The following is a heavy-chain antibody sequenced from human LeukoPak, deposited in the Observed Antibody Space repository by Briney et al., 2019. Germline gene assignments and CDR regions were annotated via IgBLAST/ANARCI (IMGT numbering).Heavy chain of an antibody. CDR3: ARARGPDFWSGYAYDY. CDR1: GCTFTGYY. CDR2: INPNSGGT. V-gene: IGHV1-2*02. Sequence: EASVKVSCKASGCTFTGYYMHWVRQAPGQGLEWMGWINPNSGGTNYAQKFQGRVTMTRDTSISTAYMELSRLRSDDTAVYYCARARGPDFWSGYAYDYWGQGTLVTVSS. D-gene: IGHD3-3*01. J-gene: IGHJ4*02.